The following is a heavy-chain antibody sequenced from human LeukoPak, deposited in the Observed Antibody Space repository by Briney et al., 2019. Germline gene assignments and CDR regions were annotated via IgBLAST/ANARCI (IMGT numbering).Heavy chain of an antibody. CDR3: ARLYCSRTSCYYGS. J-gene: IGHJ5*02. CDR2: ISYTGST. Sequence: PSETLSLTCTVSGGPVSSFSYYWSWIRQPPGKRLEWIGYISYTGSTNYTPSLKSRVTISVDTSKNQFSLKLSSVTAADTAVHYCARLYCSRTSCYYGSWGQGTLVTVSS. D-gene: IGHD2-2*01. V-gene: IGHV4-61*01. CDR1: GGPVSSFSYY.